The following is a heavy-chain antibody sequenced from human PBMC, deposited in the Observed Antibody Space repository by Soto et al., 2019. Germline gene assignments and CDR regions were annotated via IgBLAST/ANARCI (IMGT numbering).Heavy chain of an antibody. Sequence: QVQLVQSGAEVKKPGSSVKVSCKASGCTFSSYAISWVRQAPGQGLEWMGGIIPIFGTANYAQKFQGRVTITADESTSTAYMQLSRRRSEDTAVYYCERRIGYRISPRLYLNYAYVLYLWGQGNTGNVSS. D-gene: IGHD2-2*01. CDR1: GCTFSSYA. CDR2: IIPIFGTA. J-gene: IGHJ6*02. CDR3: ERRIGYRISPRLYLNYAYVLYL. V-gene: IGHV1-69*12.